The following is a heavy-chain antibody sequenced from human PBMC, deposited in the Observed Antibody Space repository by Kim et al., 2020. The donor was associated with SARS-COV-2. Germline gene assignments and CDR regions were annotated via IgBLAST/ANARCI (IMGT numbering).Heavy chain of an antibody. D-gene: IGHD2-15*01. Sequence: SETLSLTCTVSGGSISSSSYYWGWIRQPPGKGLEWIGSIYYSGSTYYNPSLKSRVTISVDTSKNQFSLKLSSVTAADTAVYYCARHERVVVAANYYYYYGMDVWGQGTTVTVSS. J-gene: IGHJ6*02. CDR3: ARHERVVVAANYYYYYGMDV. V-gene: IGHV4-39*01. CDR2: IYYSGST. CDR1: GGSISSSSYY.